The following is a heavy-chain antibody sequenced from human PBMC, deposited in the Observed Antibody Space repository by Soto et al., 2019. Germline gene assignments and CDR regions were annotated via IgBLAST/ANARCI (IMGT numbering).Heavy chain of an antibody. Sequence: QVQLVESGGGVVQPGRSLRLSCAASEFTFIRHGMHWVRQAPGKGLQWVGVIWSDGSIELYADSVKGRFIISRANSKNSLYLQRNSLRAEDTAVSYCARDRTLGDSKHNYMYVWGTGITVTVSS. D-gene: IGHD5-18*01. V-gene: IGHV3-33*01. CDR1: EFTFIRHG. CDR2: IWSDGSIE. J-gene: IGHJ6*03. CDR3: ARDRTLGDSKHNYMYV.